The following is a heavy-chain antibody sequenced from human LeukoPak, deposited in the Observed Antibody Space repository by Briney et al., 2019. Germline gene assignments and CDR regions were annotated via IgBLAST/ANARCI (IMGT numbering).Heavy chain of an antibody. Sequence: SETLSLTCSVSGGSITSSTYYWGWIRQPPGKGLEWIGNIYYSGSTYYNPSLKSRLTISVDTSKNQFSLRLSSVTAADTAVYYCARGGYSSGWNNYFDYWGQGTLVTVSS. D-gene: IGHD6-19*01. V-gene: IGHV4-39*01. CDR2: IYYSGST. CDR3: ARGGYSSGWNNYFDY. J-gene: IGHJ4*02. CDR1: GGSITSSTYY.